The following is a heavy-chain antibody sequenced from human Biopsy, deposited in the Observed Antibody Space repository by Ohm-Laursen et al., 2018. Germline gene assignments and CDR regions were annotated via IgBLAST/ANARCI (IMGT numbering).Heavy chain of an antibody. V-gene: IGHV1-69*04. J-gene: IGHJ4*02. Sequence: SVKVSCKASGGPFNNHAFSWVRQAPGQGLEWLGRIVPMLGTVNYAQRFQGGVALTADKSTGTAYMELNRLISDDTAVYYCATDADGYYTEFDFWGQGTLITVSS. CDR3: ATDADGYYTEFDF. CDR1: GGPFNNHA. CDR2: IVPMLGTV. D-gene: IGHD5-24*01.